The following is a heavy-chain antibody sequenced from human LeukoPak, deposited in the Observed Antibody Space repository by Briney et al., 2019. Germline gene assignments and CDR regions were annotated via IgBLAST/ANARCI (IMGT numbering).Heavy chain of an antibody. CDR1: GFTFSDYS. J-gene: IGHJ4*02. V-gene: IGHV3-48*01. Sequence: GSLRLSCAASGFTFSDYSMNWVRQAPGKGLEWISYIGISSGNTKYADSVKGRLTISGDKAKNSLYLQMNSLRVEDTAVYYCARDYKYAFDNWGQGTLVTVSS. CDR2: IGISSGNT. D-gene: IGHD5-24*01. CDR3: ARDYKYAFDN.